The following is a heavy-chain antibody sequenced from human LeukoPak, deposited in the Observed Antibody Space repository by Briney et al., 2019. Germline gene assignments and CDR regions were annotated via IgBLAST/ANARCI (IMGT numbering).Heavy chain of an antibody. CDR1: GFTFSGHW. CDR3: TRDRSRAEDD. Sequence: PGGSLRLSCAASGFTFSGHWMIWVRQAPGKGREWVANINQGGSDKYYVDSVKGRFTISRDNANNLLYLQMNSLRGEDTAVYYCTRDRSRAEDDWGQGTLVTVSS. V-gene: IGHV3-7*01. J-gene: IGHJ4*02. D-gene: IGHD1-14*01. CDR2: INQGGSDK.